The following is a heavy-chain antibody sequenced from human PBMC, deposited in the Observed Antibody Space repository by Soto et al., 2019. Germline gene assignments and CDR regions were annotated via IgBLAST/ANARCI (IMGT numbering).Heavy chain of an antibody. CDR1: GYTFTSYA. Sequence: GASVKVSCKASGYTFTSYAMHWVRQAPGQRLEWMGWINAGNGNTKYSQKFQGRVTITRDTSASTAYIELSSLRSEDTAVYYCARSYYYDSSGYYNWFDPWGQGTLVTVSS. J-gene: IGHJ5*02. D-gene: IGHD3-22*01. V-gene: IGHV1-3*01. CDR3: ARSYYYDSSGYYNWFDP. CDR2: INAGNGNT.